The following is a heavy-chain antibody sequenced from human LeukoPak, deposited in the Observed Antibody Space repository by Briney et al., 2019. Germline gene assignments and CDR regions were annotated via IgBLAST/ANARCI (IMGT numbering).Heavy chain of an antibody. CDR2: INPSGGST. V-gene: IGHV1-46*01. CDR3: ARVGGYCSSTSCYDNWFDP. CDR1: GYTFTGYY. J-gene: IGHJ5*02. D-gene: IGHD2-2*01. Sequence: ASVKVSCKASGYTFTGYYMHWVRQAPGQGLEWMGWINPSGGSTSYAQKFQGRVTMTRDTSTSTVYMELSSLRSEDTAVYYRARVGGYCSSTSCYDNWFDPWGQGTLVTVSS.